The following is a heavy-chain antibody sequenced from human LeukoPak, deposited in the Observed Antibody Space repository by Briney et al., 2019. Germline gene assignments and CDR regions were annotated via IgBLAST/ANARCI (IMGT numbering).Heavy chain of an antibody. CDR3: ATEYCSSTSCWNGMDV. V-gene: IGHV1-2*06. D-gene: IGHD2-2*01. CDR1: GYTFTGYY. Sequence: GASVKVSCKASGYTFTGYYMHWVRQAPGQGLEWMGRINPNSGGTNYAQKFQGRVTMTRDTSISTAYMELSRLRSDDTAVYYCATEYCSSTSCWNGMDVWGQGTTVTVSS. J-gene: IGHJ6*02. CDR2: INPNSGGT.